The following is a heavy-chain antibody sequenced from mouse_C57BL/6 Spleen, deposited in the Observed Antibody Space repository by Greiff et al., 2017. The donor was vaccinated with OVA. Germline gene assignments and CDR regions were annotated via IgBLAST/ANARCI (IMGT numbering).Heavy chain of an antibody. CDR2: IYPGDGDT. CDR3: ARSGDGIPFAY. D-gene: IGHD1-1*01. CDR1: GYAFSSYW. J-gene: IGHJ3*01. V-gene: IGHV1-80*01. Sequence: QVQLKESGAELVKPGASVKISCKASGYAFSSYWMNWVKQRPGKGLEWIGQIYPGDGDTNYNGKFKGKATLTADKSSSTAYMQLSSLTSEDSAVYFCARSGDGIPFAYWGQGTLVTVSA.